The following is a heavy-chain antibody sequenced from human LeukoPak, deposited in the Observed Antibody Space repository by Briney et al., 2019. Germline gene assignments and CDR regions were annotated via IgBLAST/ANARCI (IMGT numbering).Heavy chain of an antibody. D-gene: IGHD5-12*01. Sequence: ASVKVSCKASVYTFVNYDINWMRQATGQGPEWMGWMNPESGGTGYAQKFQGRVTMTRDNSITTAYMELSGLRLEDTAVYFCTRAIRHQLLSDFWGQGTLVTVSS. CDR1: VYTFVNYD. J-gene: IGHJ4*02. CDR3: TRAIRHQLLSDF. CDR2: MNPESGGT. V-gene: IGHV1-8*01.